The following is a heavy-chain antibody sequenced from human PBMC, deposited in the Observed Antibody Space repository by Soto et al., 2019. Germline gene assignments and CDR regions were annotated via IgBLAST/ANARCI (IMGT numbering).Heavy chain of an antibody. CDR1: GDSVNTPHYY. D-gene: IGHD3-22*01. J-gene: IGHJ4*02. V-gene: IGHV4-30-4*01. CDR3: ARGYYYDNSGWPLGE. Sequence: QVQLQESGPGLVKPSQTLSLACTVSGDSVNTPHYYWSWIRQPPGKGLELIGYIYYSGNTYYNPSLKSRVTISLDTSRNQFSLKLSSVTAADTAVYYCARGYYYDNSGWPLGEWGQGTLVTVSS. CDR2: IYYSGNT.